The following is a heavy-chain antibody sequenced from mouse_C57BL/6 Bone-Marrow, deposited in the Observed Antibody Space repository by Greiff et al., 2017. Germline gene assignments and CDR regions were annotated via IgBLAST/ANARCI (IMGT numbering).Heavy chain of an antibody. D-gene: IGHD2-3*01. CDR1: GYTFTNYW. J-gene: IGHJ2*01. CDR2: IYPGGGYT. Sequence: VQLQQPGAELVRPGTSVKMSCKASGYTFTNYWIAWAKQRPGHGLEWIGDIYPGGGYTNYNEKFKSKATLTADKSSSTAYMQFSSLTSEDSAIYYCARNEDGYYGGWGQGTTLTVAS. V-gene: IGHV1-63*01. CDR3: ARNEDGYYGG.